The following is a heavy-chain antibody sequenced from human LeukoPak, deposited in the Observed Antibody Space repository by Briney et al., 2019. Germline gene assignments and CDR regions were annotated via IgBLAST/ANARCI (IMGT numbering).Heavy chain of an antibody. Sequence: SETLSLTCTVSGGSISSYYWSWIRQPPGKGLEWIGYIYYSGSTNYNPSLKSRVTISVDTSKNQSSLKLSSVTAADTAVYYCARDSSSGGFDPWGQGTLVTVSS. CDR2: IYYSGST. CDR1: GGSISSYY. V-gene: IGHV4-59*01. D-gene: IGHD3-22*01. J-gene: IGHJ5*02. CDR3: ARDSSSGGFDP.